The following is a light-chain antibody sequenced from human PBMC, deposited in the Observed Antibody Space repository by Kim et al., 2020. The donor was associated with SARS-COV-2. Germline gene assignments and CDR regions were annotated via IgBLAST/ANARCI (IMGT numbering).Light chain of an antibody. CDR3: QQYYSLLPS. V-gene: IGKV1D-8*01. CDR1: QSISSY. CDR2: AAS. Sequence: ADRVTSSCQMSQSISSYLDWHKQNQANTPEILSYAASTMQSRVPSRCSGSGSGIDFTLSIRCLQSEDVETYHYQQYYSLLPSFGQGTKLEI. J-gene: IGKJ2*03.